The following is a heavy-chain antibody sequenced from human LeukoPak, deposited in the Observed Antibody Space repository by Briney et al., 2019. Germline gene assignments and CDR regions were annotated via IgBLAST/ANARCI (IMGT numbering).Heavy chain of an antibody. CDR2: IYYSGNT. CDR1: GGSISSYY. CDR3: ARHEEGRSYHLDY. V-gene: IGHV4-59*08. J-gene: IGHJ4*02. D-gene: IGHD1-26*01. Sequence: SETLSLTCTVSGGSISSYYWSWIRQPPGKGLEWIGYIYYSGNTSYNPSLKSRVTMSVDTSKNQFSLKLSSVTAADTAVYYCARHEEGRSYHLDYWGQGTLVTVSS.